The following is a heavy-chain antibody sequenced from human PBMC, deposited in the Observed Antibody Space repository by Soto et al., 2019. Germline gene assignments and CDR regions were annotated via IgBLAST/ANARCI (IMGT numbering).Heavy chain of an antibody. D-gene: IGHD6-19*01. CDR3: AKDLRPPRYRSTMDV. V-gene: IGHV3-23*01. CDR2: ISGSGGST. J-gene: IGHJ6*02. Sequence: GGSLRLSCAASGFTFSSYAMSWVRQAPGKGLEWVSAISGSGGSTYYADSVKGRFTISRDNSKNTLYLQMNSLRAEDTAVYYCAKDLRPPRYRSTMDVWGQGTTVTVSS. CDR1: GFTFSSYA.